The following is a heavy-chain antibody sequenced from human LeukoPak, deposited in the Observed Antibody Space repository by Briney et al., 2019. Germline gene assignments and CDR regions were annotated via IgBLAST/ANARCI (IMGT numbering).Heavy chain of an antibody. CDR1: RGTFSKYA. CDR2: IIPILNIT. D-gene: IGHD3-22*01. CDR3: ARDDDRAREINY. Sequence: SVKVSCKASRGTFSKYAISWVRQAPGQGLEWMGRIIPILNITHYAQKFQGRVTIAADKSTSTAYMELSSLRSEDTAVYYCARDDDRAREINYWGQGTLVTVSS. V-gene: IGHV1-69*04. J-gene: IGHJ4*02.